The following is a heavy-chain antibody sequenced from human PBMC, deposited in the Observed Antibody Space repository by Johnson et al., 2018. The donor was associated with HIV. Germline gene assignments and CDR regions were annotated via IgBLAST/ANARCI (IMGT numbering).Heavy chain of an antibody. V-gene: IGHV3-20*04. CDR2: INWNGGST. CDR1: GFTFDDYG. Sequence: VQLVESGGGVVRPGGSLRLSCAASGFTFDDYGMSRVRQAPGKGLEWVSGINWNGGSTGYADSVKGRFTISIDNAKNSLYLQMNSLRAEDTAVYYCARDPGGVAAFDIWGQGTMVTVSS. D-gene: IGHD3-16*01. J-gene: IGHJ3*02. CDR3: ARDPGGVAAFDI.